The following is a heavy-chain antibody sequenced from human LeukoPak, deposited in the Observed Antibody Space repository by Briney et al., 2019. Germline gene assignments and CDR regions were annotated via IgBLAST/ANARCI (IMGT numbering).Heavy chain of an antibody. CDR3: ARAAGPGEMALDY. D-gene: IGHD5-24*01. V-gene: IGHV1-2*02. CDR1: GYTFTGYY. CDR2: INPNSGGT. J-gene: IGHJ4*02. Sequence: ASVKVSCKASGYTFTGYYMHWVRQAPGQGLEWMGWINPNSGGTNYAQKFQGRVTMTRDTSISTAYMELSRLRSDDTAVYYCARAAGPGEMALDYWGQGTLVTVSS.